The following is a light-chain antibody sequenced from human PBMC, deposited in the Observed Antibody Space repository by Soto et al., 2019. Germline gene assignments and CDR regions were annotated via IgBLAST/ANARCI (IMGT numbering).Light chain of an antibody. Sequence: QSVLTQPPSVSGAPGQRVTISCTGSSSNIGAGYDVHWYQQLPGTAPKLLIYDNTNRPSGVPDRFSGSKSGTSASLAITGLHAEDEADYYCQSYDTSLYVFGTGTKVTVL. V-gene: IGLV1-40*01. J-gene: IGLJ1*01. CDR2: DNT. CDR1: SSNIGAGYD. CDR3: QSYDTSLYV.